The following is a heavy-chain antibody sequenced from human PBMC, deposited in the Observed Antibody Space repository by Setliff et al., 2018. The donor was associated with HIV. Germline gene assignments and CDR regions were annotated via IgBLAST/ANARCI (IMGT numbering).Heavy chain of an antibody. CDR2: IIPVFGTA. CDR1: GYSFADYG. CDR3: ARDQGYYDSRPGAFDI. Sequence: SVKVSCKTSGYSFADYGITWVRQAPGQGLEWMGRIIPVFGTANYAQKFQGRVTITADESTSTAYMELSSLRSEDTAVYYCARDQGYYDSRPGAFDIWGQGTMVTVSS. J-gene: IGHJ3*02. D-gene: IGHD3-22*01. V-gene: IGHV1-69*13.